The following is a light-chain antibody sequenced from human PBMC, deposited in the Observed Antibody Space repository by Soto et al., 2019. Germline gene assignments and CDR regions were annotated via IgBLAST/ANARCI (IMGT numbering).Light chain of an antibody. V-gene: IGKV1-5*01. CDR2: DAS. J-gene: IGKJ1*01. CDR1: QSISSW. Sequence: DIQMTQSPSTLSASVGDRVTITCRASQSISSWLAWYQQKPGKAPKLLIYDASSLESGVPSRFSGSGSGTEFTLTISSLQPDDFATYYPGTFGQGTKVEIK. CDR3: GT.